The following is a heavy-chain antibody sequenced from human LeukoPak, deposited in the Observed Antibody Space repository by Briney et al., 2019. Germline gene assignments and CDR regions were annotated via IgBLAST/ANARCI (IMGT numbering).Heavy chain of an antibody. V-gene: IGHV4-34*01. Sequence: SETLSLTCAVYGGSFSGYYWSWIRQPPGKGLEWIGEINHSGSTNYNPSLKGRVTISVDTSKNQFSLKLSSVTAADTAVYYCARGRGDGYNYFDYWGQGTLVTVSS. CDR3: ARGRGDGYNYFDY. D-gene: IGHD5-24*01. CDR2: INHSGST. J-gene: IGHJ4*02. CDR1: GGSFSGYY.